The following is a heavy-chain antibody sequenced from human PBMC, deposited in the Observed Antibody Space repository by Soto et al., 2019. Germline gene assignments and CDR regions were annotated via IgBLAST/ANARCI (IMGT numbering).Heavy chain of an antibody. D-gene: IGHD1-26*01. Sequence: LVQSGAEVKKPGSSVKVSCRASGGAFENYAISWIRQAPGEGLEWMGGTIALFGTAHYAQRFQDRVTITADDSTGTAYMELSSLRFEDTAVYYCARMYSGSSRSWFDQWGQGTLVTVSS. CDR1: GGAFENYA. CDR3: ARMYSGSSRSWFDQ. CDR2: TIALFGTA. V-gene: IGHV1-69*01. J-gene: IGHJ5*02.